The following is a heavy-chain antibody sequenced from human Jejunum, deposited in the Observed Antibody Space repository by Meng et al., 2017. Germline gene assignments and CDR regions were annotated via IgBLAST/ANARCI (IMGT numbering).Heavy chain of an antibody. CDR3: ARELLRRSGWHDY. Sequence: GSLRLSCTVSGDSIISSSYFWAWIRQPPGKELEWIGSIYNSGTSYYNPSLKSRATISVDTSKNQFSLKVNSVTAADTAVYYCARELLRRSGWHDYWGQGKRVNGYS. D-gene: IGHD6-19*01. V-gene: IGHV4-39*07. J-gene: IGHJ4*02. CDR1: GDSIISSSYF. CDR2: IYNSGTS.